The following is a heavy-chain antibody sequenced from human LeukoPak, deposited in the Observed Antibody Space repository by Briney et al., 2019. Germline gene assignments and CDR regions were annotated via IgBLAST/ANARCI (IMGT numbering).Heavy chain of an antibody. V-gene: IGHV4-39*02. CDR1: GGSVSSSYY. CDR2: ICSGGNT. CDR3: ARDGPWKSDF. D-gene: IGHD1-1*01. J-gene: IGHJ4*02. Sequence: SETLSLTCTVSGGSVSSSYYWGWIRQSPGKGLEWIGSICSGGNTCSNPSLASRVTISVDSSRSRFFLQLTSATAADTAVYFCARDGPWKSDFWGRGTLVTVSS.